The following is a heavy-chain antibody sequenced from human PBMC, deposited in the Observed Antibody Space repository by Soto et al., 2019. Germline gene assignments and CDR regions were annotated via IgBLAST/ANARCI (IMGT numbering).Heavy chain of an antibody. J-gene: IGHJ6*02. D-gene: IGHD1-26*01. V-gene: IGHV1-69*12. CDR3: ASHSGSSPEGRYYYGMDV. CDR2: IIPIFGTA. Sequence: QVQLVQSGAEVKKPGSSVKVSCKASGGTFSSYAISWVRQAPGQGLEWMGGIIPIFGTADYAQKFQDRVTITADESTSTAYMELSSLRSEDTAVYYCASHSGSSPEGRYYYGMDVWGQGTTVTVSS. CDR1: GGTFSSYA.